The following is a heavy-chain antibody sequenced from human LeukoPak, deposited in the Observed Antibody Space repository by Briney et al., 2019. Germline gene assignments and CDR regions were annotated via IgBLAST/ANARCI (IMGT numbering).Heavy chain of an antibody. J-gene: IGHJ4*02. CDR2: INPSGGST. CDR1: GYTFTGYY. V-gene: IGHV1-46*01. D-gene: IGHD3-22*01. Sequence: ASVKVSCKASGYTFTGYYLHWVRQAPGQGLEWMGIINPSGGSTSYAQKFQGRVTMTRDMSTSTVYMELSSLRSEDTAVYYCARDGDSSGYLKGYYFDYWGQGTLVTVSS. CDR3: ARDGDSSGYLKGYYFDY.